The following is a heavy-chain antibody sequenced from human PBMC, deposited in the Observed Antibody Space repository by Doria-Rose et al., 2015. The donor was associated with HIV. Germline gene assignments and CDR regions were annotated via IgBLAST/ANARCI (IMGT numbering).Heavy chain of an antibody. CDR1: GFSFESYA. CDR2: ISWCSGAK. CDR3: AKAPIIGPKYYFYMDV. J-gene: IGHJ6*03. D-gene: IGHD3-3*01. V-gene: IGHV3-9*01. Sequence: VQLVQSGGGLVQPGRSLRLSCVGSGFSFESYAMHWVRLAPGKGLEWVAGISWCSGAKGNADSVEGRFTISRDNAKKSVYLEMWSLRPEDTAFYYCAKAPIIGPKYYFYMDVWGKGTSVTVSS.